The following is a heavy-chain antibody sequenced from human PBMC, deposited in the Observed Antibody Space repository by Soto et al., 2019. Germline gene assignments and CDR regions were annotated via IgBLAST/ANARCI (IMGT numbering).Heavy chain of an antibody. Sequence: SETLSLTCTISGGSMSNYYWSWIRQPAGKGLEYIGHIYSSGTTNYNPSLKSRVTMSKDTSENRFSLGLSSMTAADTAVYYCARGSDAYAFDIWGQGTVVTVSS. J-gene: IGHJ3*02. V-gene: IGHV4-4*07. CDR2: IYSSGTT. CDR3: ARGSDAYAFDI. D-gene: IGHD2-2*01. CDR1: GGSMSNYY.